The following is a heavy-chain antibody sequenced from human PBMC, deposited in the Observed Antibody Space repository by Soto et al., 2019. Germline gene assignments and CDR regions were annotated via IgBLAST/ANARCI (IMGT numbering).Heavy chain of an antibody. J-gene: IGHJ4*02. Sequence: ASVKVSCKASGYTFTSYGMSWVRQAPGQGLEWMGWISAYNGNTNYAQKLQGRVTMTTETSTSTAYMQLRSLRSEDTAVYYCARDAPDFRTGYSSSYQVWAQGTLVTVSS. V-gene: IGHV1-18*04. CDR3: ARDAPDFRTGYSSSYQV. CDR1: GYTFTSYG. CDR2: ISAYNGNT. D-gene: IGHD6-13*01.